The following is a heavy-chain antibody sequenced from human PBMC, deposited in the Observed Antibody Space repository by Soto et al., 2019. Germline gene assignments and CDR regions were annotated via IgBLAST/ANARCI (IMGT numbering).Heavy chain of an antibody. Sequence: QVQLVESGGGVVQPGRSLRLSCAASGFTFSSYGIHWVRQAPGKGLEWVAVISYDGSEKYYADSVKGRFTISRDNSKSTRFLQMSSLRPDDTAVYYCARDLRGCSGGTCYSTYHYGMDVWGQGTTVTVSS. D-gene: IGHD2-15*01. CDR1: GFTFSSYG. J-gene: IGHJ6*02. V-gene: IGHV3-30-3*01. CDR2: ISYDGSEK. CDR3: ARDLRGCSGGTCYSTYHYGMDV.